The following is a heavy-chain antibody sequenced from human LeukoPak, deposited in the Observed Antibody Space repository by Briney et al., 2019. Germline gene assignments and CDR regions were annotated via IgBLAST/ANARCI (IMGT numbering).Heavy chain of an antibody. J-gene: IGHJ6*02. CDR2: IVPLIDTV. Sequence: GASVRVSCKGSRGSFSHDAINWVRQAPGQGLEWMGRIVPLIDTVTYAQNFQGRLSITADKSSDTAHMELSGLRSDDTAVYYCARFDIVVVPAARGYYYYGMDVWGQGTTVTVSS. CDR3: ARFDIVVVPAARGYYYYGMDV. D-gene: IGHD2-2*01. CDR1: RGSFSHDA. V-gene: IGHV1-69*04.